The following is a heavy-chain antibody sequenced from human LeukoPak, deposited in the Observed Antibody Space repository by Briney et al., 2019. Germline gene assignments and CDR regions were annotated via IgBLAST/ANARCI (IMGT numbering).Heavy chain of an antibody. Sequence: PGGSLRLSCAASGFTVSSNYMSWVRQAPGKGLEWVSVIYSGGSTYYADSVKGRFTISRDNSKNTLYLQMNSLRAEDTAVYYCARDPAARWGVDYFDYWGQGTLVTVSS. CDR1: GFTVSSNY. J-gene: IGHJ4*02. D-gene: IGHD6-6*01. CDR2: IYSGGST. V-gene: IGHV3-66*01. CDR3: ARDPAARWGVDYFDY.